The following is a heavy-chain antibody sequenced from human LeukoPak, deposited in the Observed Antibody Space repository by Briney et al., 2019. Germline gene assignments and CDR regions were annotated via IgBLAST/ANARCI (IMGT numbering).Heavy chain of an antibody. CDR2: ISSSSSYI. D-gene: IGHD3-3*01. Sequence: PGGSLRLSCAASGFTFSSYSMNWVRQAPGKGLEWVSSISSSSSYIYYADSVKGRFTISRDNAKNSLYLQMNSLRAEDTAVYYCARGPDQNYDFWSGYYGALFDYWGQGTLVTVSS. V-gene: IGHV3-21*01. CDR3: ARGPDQNYDFWSGYYGALFDY. J-gene: IGHJ4*02. CDR1: GFTFSSYS.